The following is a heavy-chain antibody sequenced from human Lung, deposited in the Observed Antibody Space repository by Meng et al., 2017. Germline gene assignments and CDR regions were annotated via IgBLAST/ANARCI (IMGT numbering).Heavy chain of an antibody. CDR1: GGSFSDYY. V-gene: IGHV4-34*01. CDR3: ARGPTTMAHDFDY. J-gene: IGHJ4*02. Sequence: QVTPQQVGAGLLKPSDTLSLPCVVSGGSFSDYYRSWIRQPPGKGLEWIGEINHSGSTNYNPSLESRATISVDTSQNNLSLKLSSVTAADSAVYYCARGPTTMAHDFDYWGQGTLVTVSS. D-gene: IGHD4-11*01. CDR2: INHSGST.